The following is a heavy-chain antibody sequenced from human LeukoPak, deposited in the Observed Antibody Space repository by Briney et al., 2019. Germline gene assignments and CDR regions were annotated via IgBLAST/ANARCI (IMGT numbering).Heavy chain of an antibody. CDR3: ARSGYKYGADAFDI. D-gene: IGHD5-18*01. J-gene: IGHJ3*02. Sequence: SETLSLTCAVSGGSISSSNWWSWVRKPPGQGLEWIGEIYHSGSTNYDPSLKSRVTMSVDTSKNRFSLRLSSVTAADTAMYYCARSGYKYGADAFDIWGQGTMVTVSS. V-gene: IGHV4-4*02. CDR2: IYHSGST. CDR1: GGSISSSNW.